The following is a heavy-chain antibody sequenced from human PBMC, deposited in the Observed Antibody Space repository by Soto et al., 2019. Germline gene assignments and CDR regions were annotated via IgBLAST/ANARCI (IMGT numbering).Heavy chain of an antibody. CDR3: TTDIVVVVAAQSPLLFDY. CDR1: GFTFSSYA. J-gene: IGHJ4*02. D-gene: IGHD2-15*01. V-gene: IGHV3-15*01. Sequence: GSLRLSCAASGFTFSSYAMTWVRQAPGKGLEWVGRIKSKTDGGTTDYAAPVKGRFTISRDDSKNTLYLQMNSLKTEDTAVYYCTTDIVVVVAAQSPLLFDYWGQGTLVTVSS. CDR2: IKSKTDGGTT.